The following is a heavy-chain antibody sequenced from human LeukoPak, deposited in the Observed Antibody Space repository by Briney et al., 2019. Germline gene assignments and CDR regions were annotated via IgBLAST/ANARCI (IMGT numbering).Heavy chain of an antibody. CDR2: IYTSGST. D-gene: IGHD2-2*01. V-gene: IGHV4-61*02. CDR3: ARVSSTSCPQCFDY. Sequence: PSETLSFTCTVSGGSISSGSYYWSWIRQPAGKGLEWIGRIYTSGSTNYNPSLKSRVTISVDTSKNQFSLKLSSVTAADTAVYYCARVSSTSCPQCFDYWGQGTLVTVSS. CDR1: GGSISSGSYY. J-gene: IGHJ4*02.